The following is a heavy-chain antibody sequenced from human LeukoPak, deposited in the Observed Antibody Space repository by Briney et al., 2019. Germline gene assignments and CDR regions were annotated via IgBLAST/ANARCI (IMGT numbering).Heavy chain of an antibody. D-gene: IGHD3-10*01. V-gene: IGHV3-15*01. CDR2: IRSKSDGGTP. CDR3: TTYNPASGSCVD. J-gene: IGHJ4*02. Sequence: TGGSLRLSCVASGLSFSNTWMNWVRQAPGQGLEWIGRIRSKSDGGTPDYAAPVTGRFIISRDDSKNTVYLQMDSLKTEDTAIYYCTTYNPASGSCVDWGQGTLVTVSS. CDR1: GLSFSNTW.